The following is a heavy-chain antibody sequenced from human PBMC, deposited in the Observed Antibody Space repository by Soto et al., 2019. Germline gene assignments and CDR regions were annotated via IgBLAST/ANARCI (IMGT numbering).Heavy chain of an antibody. CDR1: GGTFSDYA. J-gene: IGHJ6*02. CDR2: IVPRFDSP. V-gene: IGHV1-69*06. CDR3: ARDRIQLRLGKYSFNGMDV. D-gene: IGHD3-16*01. Sequence: QVQLVQSGAEMRKPGSSLRVSCKASGGTFSDYAFSWVRQAPGQGLEWMGGIVPRFDSPNYAQKFGGRVTITADTSSSPVHMALSSLRFDDTAVYFCARDRIQLRLGKYSFNGMDVWGQGTTMIVSS.